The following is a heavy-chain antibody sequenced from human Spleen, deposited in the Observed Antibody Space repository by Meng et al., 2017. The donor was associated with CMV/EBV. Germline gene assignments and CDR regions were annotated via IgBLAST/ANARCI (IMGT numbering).Heavy chain of an antibody. V-gene: IGHV3-48*04. CDR1: GFTFSSYS. Sequence: GESLKISCAASGFTFSSYSMNWVRQAPGKGLEWVSHISSSSSTIYLADSVKGRFTISRDNAKNSLYLQMNSLRAEDTAVYYCARVDYVFSMDVWGQGTTVTVSS. CDR2: ISSSSSTI. J-gene: IGHJ6*02. D-gene: IGHD4-17*01. CDR3: ARVDYVFSMDV.